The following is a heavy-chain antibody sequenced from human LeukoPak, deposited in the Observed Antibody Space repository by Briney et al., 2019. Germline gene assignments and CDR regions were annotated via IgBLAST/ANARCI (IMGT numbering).Heavy chain of an antibody. CDR1: GGSISSSSYY. D-gene: IGHD6-19*01. V-gene: IGHV4-39*01. CDR2: IYYSGST. J-gene: IGHJ4*02. Sequence: PSETLSLTCTVSGGSISSSSYYWGWIRQPPGKGLEWIGSIYYSGSTYYNPSLKSRVTISVDTSKNQFSLKLSSVTAADTAVYYPVEAYSSGWYVPFDYWGQGTLVTVSS. CDR3: VEAYSSGWYVPFDY.